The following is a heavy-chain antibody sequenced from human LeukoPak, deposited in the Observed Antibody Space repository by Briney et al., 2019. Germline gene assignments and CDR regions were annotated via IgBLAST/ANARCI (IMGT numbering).Heavy chain of an antibody. V-gene: IGHV4-38-2*01. Sequence: PSETLSLTCAVSGYSISSGYYWGWIRQPPGKGLEWIGSIYHSGSTYYNPSLKSRVTISVDTSKNQFSLKLSSVTAADTAVYYCARHVGVVVPAGPDYWGQGTLVTVSS. CDR2: IYHSGST. D-gene: IGHD2-2*01. CDR3: ARHVGVVVPAGPDY. CDR1: GYSISSGYY. J-gene: IGHJ4*02.